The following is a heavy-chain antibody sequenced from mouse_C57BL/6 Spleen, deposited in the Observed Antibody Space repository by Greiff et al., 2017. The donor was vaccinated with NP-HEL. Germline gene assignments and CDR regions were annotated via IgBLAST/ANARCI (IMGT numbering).Heavy chain of an antibody. Sequence: QVQLQQPGTELVKPGASVKLSCKASGYTFTDYEMHWVKQTPVHGLEWIGAIDPETGGTAYNQKFKGKAILTADKSSSTAYMELRRLTSEDSAVYYCTRNDYYAMDYWGQGTSVTVSS. CDR2: IDPETGGT. CDR3: TRNDYYAMDY. J-gene: IGHJ4*01. V-gene: IGHV1-15*01. CDR1: GYTFTDYE.